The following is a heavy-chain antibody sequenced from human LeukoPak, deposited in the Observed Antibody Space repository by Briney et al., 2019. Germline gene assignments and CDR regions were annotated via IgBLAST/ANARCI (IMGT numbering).Heavy chain of an antibody. V-gene: IGHV3-23*01. D-gene: IGHD6-19*01. CDR2: ISGSGGST. CDR3: ARGASSGWAHMDV. CDR1: GFTFSSYG. Sequence: RGTLRLSCAASGFTFSSYGMSWVRQAPGKGLEWVSAISGSGGSTYYADSVKGRFTISRDNTKNTVYLQMNSLRIEDTVVYYCARGASSGWAHMDVWGKGTTVIISS. J-gene: IGHJ6*03.